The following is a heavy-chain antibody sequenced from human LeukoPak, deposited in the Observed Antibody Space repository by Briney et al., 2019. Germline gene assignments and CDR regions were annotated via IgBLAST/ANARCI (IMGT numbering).Heavy chain of an antibody. CDR1: GFTFSTYT. Sequence: GGSLRLSCAASGFTFSTYTMHWVRQAPGKGLEWGALISYEGSKQDYAESVKGRFTISRDNSQNTLYLEINSLRTEDTAVYYCARAPYTSGWYFAFDYWGQGTLVTVSS. CDR2: ISYEGSKQ. J-gene: IGHJ4*02. V-gene: IGHV3-30-3*01. D-gene: IGHD6-19*01. CDR3: ARAPYTSGWYFAFDY.